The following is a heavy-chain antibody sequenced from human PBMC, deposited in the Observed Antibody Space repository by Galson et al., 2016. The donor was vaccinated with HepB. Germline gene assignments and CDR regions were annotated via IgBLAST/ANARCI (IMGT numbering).Heavy chain of an antibody. CDR2: ISSNGGST. J-gene: IGHJ4*02. CDR1: GFTFSSYA. CDR3: VKWGYNWNDDY. Sequence: SLRLSCAASGFTFSSYAMHWVRQAPGKGLEYVSAISSNGGSTYYADSVKDRFTISRDNSKNRLYIQMSSLRAEDTAVYYCVKWGYNWNDDYWGQGILVTVSS. D-gene: IGHD1-20*01. V-gene: IGHV3-64*05.